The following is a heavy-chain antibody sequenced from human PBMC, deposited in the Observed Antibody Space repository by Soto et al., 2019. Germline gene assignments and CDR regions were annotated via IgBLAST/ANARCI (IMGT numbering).Heavy chain of an antibody. CDR3: ARFYASGSYPYDY. V-gene: IGHV1-18*01. CDR2: ISAYNSNT. J-gene: IGHJ4*02. D-gene: IGHD3-10*01. Sequence: ASVKVSCKASGYTFTTYGISWVRQAPGQGLEWMGWISAYNSNTNYAQNLQGRVTMTTDTSTSTAYMELRSLRSDDTAVYYCARFYASGSYPYDYWGQGTLVNVSS. CDR1: GYTFTTYG.